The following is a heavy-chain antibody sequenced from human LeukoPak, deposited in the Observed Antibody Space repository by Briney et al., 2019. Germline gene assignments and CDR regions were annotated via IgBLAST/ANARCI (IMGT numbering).Heavy chain of an antibody. D-gene: IGHD1-26*01. Sequence: GGSLRLSCTASGFTFDTYNFNWVRQAPGKGLEWVATIRSYSSYIHYADSVKGRFTISRDDAKKSMFLVMNSLRVEDTAVYFCARRGYHDYSGFDYWGQGTLVTVSS. CDR3: ARRGYHDYSGFDY. CDR2: IRSYSSYI. J-gene: IGHJ4*02. V-gene: IGHV3-21*01. CDR1: GFTFDTYN.